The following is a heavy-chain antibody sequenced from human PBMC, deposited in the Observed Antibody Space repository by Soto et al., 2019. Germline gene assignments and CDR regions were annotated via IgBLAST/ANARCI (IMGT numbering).Heavy chain of an antibody. CDR2: ISYDGSNK. D-gene: IGHD6-13*01. CDR1: GFTFSSYG. J-gene: IGHJ6*02. CDR3: AKDRTPYSSSWYQGYYYYGMDV. Sequence: GGSLRLSCAASGFTFSSYGMHWVRQAPGKGLEWVAVISYDGSNKYYADSVKGRFTISRDNSKNTLYLQMNSLRAEDTAGYYCAKDRTPYSSSWYQGYYYYGMDVWGQGTTVTVSS. V-gene: IGHV3-30*18.